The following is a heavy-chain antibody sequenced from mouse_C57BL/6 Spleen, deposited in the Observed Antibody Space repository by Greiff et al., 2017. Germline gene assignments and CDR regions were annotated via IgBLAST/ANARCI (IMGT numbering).Heavy chain of an antibody. D-gene: IGHD2-4*01. CDR1: GYTFTSYW. CDR3: ARSDDYAPLAY. CDR2: IDPSDSYT. V-gene: IGHV1-69*01. Sequence: QVQLQQPGAELVMPGASVKLSCKASGYTFTSYWMHWVKQRPGQGLEWIGEIDPSDSYTNYNQKFKGKSTLTVDKSSSTAYMQLRSLTSEDSAVYYCARSDDYAPLAYWGQGTLVTVSA. J-gene: IGHJ3*01.